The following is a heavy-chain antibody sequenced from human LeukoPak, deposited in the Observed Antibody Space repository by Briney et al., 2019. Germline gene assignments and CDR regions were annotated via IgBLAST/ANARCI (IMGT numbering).Heavy chain of an antibody. Sequence: GAPLKISCKGSGYSFTTYWIGWVRQTPGRGLEWMGIIYPGDSDTRYSPSFQGQVTISADKSISTAYLHWRSLKASDTAMYYCARRDYCGSGSLDYWGQGTLVTVSS. CDR1: GYSFTTYW. J-gene: IGHJ4*02. V-gene: IGHV5-51*01. CDR3: ARRDYCGSGSLDY. D-gene: IGHD3-10*01. CDR2: IYPGDSDT.